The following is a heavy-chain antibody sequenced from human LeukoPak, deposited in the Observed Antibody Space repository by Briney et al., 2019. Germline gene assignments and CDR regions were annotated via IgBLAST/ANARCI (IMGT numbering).Heavy chain of an antibody. CDR2: ISAYNGNT. CDR3: ARLGELLWFGELLLEHAFDI. CDR1: GYTFTSYG. J-gene: IGHJ3*02. D-gene: IGHD3-10*01. V-gene: IGHV1-18*01. Sequence: ASVKVSCKASGYTFTSYGISWVRQAPGQGLEWMGWISAYNGNTNYAQKFQGRVTMTTDTSTSTAYMELRSLRSDDTAVYYCARLGELLWFGELLLEHAFDIWGQGTMVTVSS.